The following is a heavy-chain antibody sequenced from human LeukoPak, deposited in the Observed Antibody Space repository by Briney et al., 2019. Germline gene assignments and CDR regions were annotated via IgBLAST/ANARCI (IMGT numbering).Heavy chain of an antibody. CDR1: RFTFKDYA. Sequence: PGGSLRLSCAASRFTFKDYAMYWVRQSPGRGLEWVALIRDDGSDTYHADSVKGRFTISRDNSKNTVFLRMNSLRGEDSAIYYCAKSDGHGSGYGFHIWGQGTMVTVSS. D-gene: IGHD6-19*01. CDR3: AKSDGHGSGYGFHI. V-gene: IGHV3-30*02. CDR2: IRDDGSDT. J-gene: IGHJ3*02.